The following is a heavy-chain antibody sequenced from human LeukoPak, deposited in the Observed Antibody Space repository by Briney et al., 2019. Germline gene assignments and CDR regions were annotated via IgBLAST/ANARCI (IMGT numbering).Heavy chain of an antibody. Sequence: GGTLRLSCAASGFTFSSYVMSWVRQAPGGGLEWVSSISSGSTYIYYADSVKGLFTISRDNTKNSLYLQINSLRAQDTAVYYGAGCDTLGYSRREWDYWYFDLWGRGTLVTVSS. CDR3: AGCDTLGYSRREWDYWYFDL. CDR2: ISSGSTYI. D-gene: IGHD3-22*01. V-gene: IGHV3-21*01. J-gene: IGHJ2*01. CDR1: GFTFSSYV.